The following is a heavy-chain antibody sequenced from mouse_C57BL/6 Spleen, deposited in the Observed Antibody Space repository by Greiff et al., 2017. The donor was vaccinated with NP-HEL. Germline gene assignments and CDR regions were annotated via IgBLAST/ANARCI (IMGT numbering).Heavy chain of an antibody. V-gene: IGHV1-26*01. D-gene: IGHD1-1*01. CDR2: INPNNGGT. CDR1: GYTFTDYY. CDR3: AIGYSYGSSYVPYYAMDY. J-gene: IGHJ4*01. Sequence: EVQLQQSGPELVKPGASVKISCKASGYTFTDYYMNWVKQSHGKSLEWIGDINPNNGGTSYNQKFKDKATLTVDKSSSTAYMELRSLTSEDSAVYYCAIGYSYGSSYVPYYAMDYWGQGTSVTVAS.